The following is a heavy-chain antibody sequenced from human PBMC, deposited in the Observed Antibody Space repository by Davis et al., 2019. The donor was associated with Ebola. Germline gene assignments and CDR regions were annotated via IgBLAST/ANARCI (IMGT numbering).Heavy chain of an antibody. V-gene: IGHV3-30*04. CDR2: ISYDGSNK. CDR1: GFTFSSYA. J-gene: IGHJ4*02. Sequence: GESLKISCAASGFTFSSYAMHWVRQAPGKGLEWVAVISYDGSNKYYADSVKGRFTISRDNSKNTLYLQMNSLRAEETAVYYCARVRWGYWGQGTLVTVSS. D-gene: IGHD5-24*01. CDR3: ARVRWGY.